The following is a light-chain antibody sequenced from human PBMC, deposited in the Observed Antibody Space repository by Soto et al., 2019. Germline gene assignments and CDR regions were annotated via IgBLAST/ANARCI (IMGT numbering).Light chain of an antibody. J-gene: IGKJ1*01. CDR3: QKYNSALRT. V-gene: IGKV1-27*01. CDR1: QGISNY. CDR2: AAS. Sequence: DIQMTQSPSSLSASVGDRVTITCRASQGISNYLAWYQQKPGKVPKLLIYAASTLHSGVPSRFSGSGSGTDFTLTICSRQPEDVATYYCQKYNSALRTFGQGTKVEIK.